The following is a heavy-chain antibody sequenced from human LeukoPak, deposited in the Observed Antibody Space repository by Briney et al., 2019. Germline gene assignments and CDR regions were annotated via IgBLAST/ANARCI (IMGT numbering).Heavy chain of an antibody. CDR3: AKASRRNTIFGATTLDV. CDR1: GFTFSSYA. CDR2: ISGSGGST. V-gene: IGHV3-23*01. J-gene: IGHJ6*02. Sequence: GGSLRLSCAASGFTFSSYAMSWVRQAPGKGLEWVSAISGSGGSTYYADSVKGRFTISRDNSKNTLYLQMNSLRAEDTAVYYCAKASRRNTIFGATTLDVWGQGTTVTVSS. D-gene: IGHD3-3*01.